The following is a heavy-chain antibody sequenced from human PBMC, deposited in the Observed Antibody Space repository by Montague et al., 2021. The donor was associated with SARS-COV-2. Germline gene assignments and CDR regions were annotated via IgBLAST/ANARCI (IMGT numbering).Heavy chain of an antibody. D-gene: IGHD6-13*01. CDR1: GGSISSSSYY. V-gene: IGHV4-39*07. CDR2: IYHSGST. CDR3: ARVGRQQLVRLSGMDV. J-gene: IGHJ6*02. Sequence: SETLSLTCTVSGGSISSSSYYWGWIRQPPGKGLEWIGSIYHSGSTYYNPSLKSRVTISVDTSKNQFSLKLSSVIAADTAVYYCARVGRQQLVRLSGMDVWGQGTTVTVSS.